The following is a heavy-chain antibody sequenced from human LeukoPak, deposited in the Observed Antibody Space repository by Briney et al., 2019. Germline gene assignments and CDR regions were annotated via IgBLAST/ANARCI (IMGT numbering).Heavy chain of an antibody. CDR2: ISSSSRHV. J-gene: IGHJ1*01. D-gene: IGHD4-17*01. Sequence: GGSLRLSCAASGFTFSSYSMNWVRQAPGKGLEWVSSISSSSRHVYYADSVKGRFTIFRDDAKNSLFLQMDSLRVEDTAMYYCVRDFSTVTTAYLHHWGQGTLLTVSS. CDR1: GFTFSSYS. V-gene: IGHV3-21*04. CDR3: VRDFSTVTTAYLHH.